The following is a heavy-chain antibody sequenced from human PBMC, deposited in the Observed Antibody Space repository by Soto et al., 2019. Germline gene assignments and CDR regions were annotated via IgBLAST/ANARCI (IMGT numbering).Heavy chain of an antibody. J-gene: IGHJ4*02. Sequence: QLQLQESGPGLVKPSETLSLTCTVSSGSISSSSYYWGWLRQPPGKRLEWSGSIYYIGSTFYNLSLKSRVTISGDTSKDQFSLKMSSLTAADTAVYYRARHAGDSGSWYYFDYWAQGTLVTGSS. CDR1: SGSISSSSYY. V-gene: IGHV4-39*01. CDR3: ARHAGDSGSWYYFDY. D-gene: IGHD6-13*01. CDR2: IYYIGST.